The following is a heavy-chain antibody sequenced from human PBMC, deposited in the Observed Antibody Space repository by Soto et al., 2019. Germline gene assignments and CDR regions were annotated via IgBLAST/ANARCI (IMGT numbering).Heavy chain of an antibody. Sequence: QVQLQESGPGLVKPSETLSLSCTVSNGSLSNSYWNWIRQPAGKGLEWIGRIYTSGSTTYNPSLRRRVPLSVDKSQNQFSLKLNSVTAADTAVYYCARSSHKESWFDPWGQGTLVTVSS. V-gene: IGHV4-4*07. CDR1: NGSLSNSY. CDR3: ARSSHKESWFDP. D-gene: IGHD6-13*01. J-gene: IGHJ5*02. CDR2: IYTSGST.